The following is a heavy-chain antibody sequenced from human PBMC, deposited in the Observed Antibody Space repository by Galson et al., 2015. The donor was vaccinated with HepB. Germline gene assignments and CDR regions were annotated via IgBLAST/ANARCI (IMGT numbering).Heavy chain of an antibody. Sequence: SLRLSCAASGFTFSSYAMSWVRQAPGKGLEWVSAISGSGGSTYYADSVKGRFTISRDNSKNTLYLQMNSLRAEDTAVYYCAKVPPRDSSGYYPQFDYWGQGTLVTVSS. J-gene: IGHJ4*02. CDR1: GFTFSSYA. D-gene: IGHD3-22*01. V-gene: IGHV3-23*01. CDR2: ISGSGGST. CDR3: AKVPPRDSSGYYPQFDY.